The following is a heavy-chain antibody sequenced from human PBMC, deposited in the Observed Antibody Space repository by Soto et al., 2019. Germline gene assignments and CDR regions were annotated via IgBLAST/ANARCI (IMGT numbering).Heavy chain of an antibody. CDR1: GGSISSYY. CDR2: IYYSGST. D-gene: IGHD3-16*01. V-gene: IGHV4-59*01. J-gene: IGHJ5*02. Sequence: RASETLSLTCTVSGGSISSYYWSWIRQPPGKGLEWIGYIYYSGSTNYNPSLKSRVTISVDTSKNQFSLKLSSVTAADTAVYYCARYGGGTTAASFDPWGQGTLVTVSS. CDR3: ARYGGGTTAASFDP.